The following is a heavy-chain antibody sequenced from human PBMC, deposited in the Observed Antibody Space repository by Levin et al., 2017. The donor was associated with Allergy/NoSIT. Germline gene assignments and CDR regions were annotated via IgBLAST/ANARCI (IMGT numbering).Heavy chain of an antibody. J-gene: IGHJ6*03. V-gene: IGHV5-51*01. Sequence: KVSWQGSGYSFTSYWIGWVRQMPGKGLEWMGIIYPGDSDTRYSPSFQGQVTISADKSISTAYLQWSSLKASDTGIYYCARRGTRDYYYYMDVWGKGTTVTVSS. D-gene: IGHD1-1*01. CDR1: GYSFTSYW. CDR2: IYPGDSDT. CDR3: ARRGTRDYYYYMDV.